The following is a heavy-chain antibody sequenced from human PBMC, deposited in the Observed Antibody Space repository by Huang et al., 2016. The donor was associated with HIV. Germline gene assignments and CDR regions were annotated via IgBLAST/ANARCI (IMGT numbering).Heavy chain of an antibody. CDR1: GDSISSGSFY. D-gene: IGHD3-10*01. CDR3: ARGSYVPYYYFYMDV. Sequence: QVQLQESGPGLVKPSQTLSLTCAVSGDSISSGSFYWGWIRQPAGKGLGGLGHIHTGWTTNYSPSLKSRVTISVDTSKNQISLKLSSVTAADTAVYYCARGSYVPYYYFYMDVWGKGTTVTVSS. J-gene: IGHJ6*03. V-gene: IGHV4-61*09. CDR2: IHTGWTT.